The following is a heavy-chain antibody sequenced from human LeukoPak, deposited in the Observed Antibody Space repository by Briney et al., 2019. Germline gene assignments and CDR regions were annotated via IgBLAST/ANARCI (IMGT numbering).Heavy chain of an antibody. V-gene: IGHV5-51*01. J-gene: IGHJ6*04. Sequence: GASLKISCKGSGYSFASYWIAWVRQMPGKGLEWMAIIYPGDSETRYSPSFQGQVTISADKSISTAYLQWSSLKASDTAMYFCARPGSSWDQMDVWGKGTTVTVAS. CDR3: ARPGSSWDQMDV. CDR1: GYSFASYW. D-gene: IGHD1-26*01. CDR2: IYPGDSET.